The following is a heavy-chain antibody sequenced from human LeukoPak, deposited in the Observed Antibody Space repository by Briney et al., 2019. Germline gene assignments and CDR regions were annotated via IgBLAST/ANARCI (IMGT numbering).Heavy chain of an antibody. D-gene: IGHD5-24*01. Sequence: GASVKVSCKASGYTFTGYYMHWVRQAPGQGLGWMGWINPNGGGTNYAQKFQGRVTMTRDTSISTAYMELSRLRSDDTAVYYCARDSGDGYITVLDYWGQGTLVTVSS. V-gene: IGHV1-2*02. J-gene: IGHJ4*02. CDR3: ARDSGDGYITVLDY. CDR2: INPNGGGT. CDR1: GYTFTGYY.